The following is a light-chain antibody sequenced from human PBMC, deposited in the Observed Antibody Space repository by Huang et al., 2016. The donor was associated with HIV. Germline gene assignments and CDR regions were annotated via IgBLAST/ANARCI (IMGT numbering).Light chain of an antibody. CDR1: QSVRDN. J-gene: IGKJ1*01. V-gene: IGKV3-15*01. CDR3: QQYYTWPRT. Sequence: EVLMTQSPATVSESPGGRVTISCWASQSVRDNLAWFQQKPGQAPRLLLHGSSTRATGVPARFRGSGSGTGFTLTITSLQSEDYAVYYCQQYYTWPRTFGQGTRVE. CDR2: GSS.